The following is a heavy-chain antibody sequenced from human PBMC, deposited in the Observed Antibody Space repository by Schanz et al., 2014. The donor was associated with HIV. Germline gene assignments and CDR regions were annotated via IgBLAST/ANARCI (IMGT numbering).Heavy chain of an antibody. Sequence: QVQLVESGGGVVQPGRSLRLSCAASAFTFDSYGMHWVRQLPGKGLEWVAVISHNGNNDYYAESVKGRFTISRDNSKNTLDLQMNNLTPEDTAVYYCAKAGLFFGQLWLGFFDYWGQGAQVTVSS. V-gene: IGHV3-30*18. CDR1: AFTFDSYG. CDR3: AKAGLFFGQLWLGFFDY. CDR2: ISHNGNND. J-gene: IGHJ4*02. D-gene: IGHD3-10*01.